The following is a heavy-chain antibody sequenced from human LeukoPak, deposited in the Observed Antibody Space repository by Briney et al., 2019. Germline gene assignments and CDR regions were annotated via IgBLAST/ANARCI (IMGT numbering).Heavy chain of an antibody. J-gene: IGHJ6*02. Sequence: GGSLRLSCGASGFTLSDYWMSWVRQAPGKGLEWVANIKQDGSGRYYVDAVKGRFTISRANAKKSLYLEMSSLRVEDTAVYYCARDYRAPYYYAMDVWGQGTTVTVSS. CDR1: GFTLSDYW. CDR2: IKQDGSGR. CDR3: ARDYRAPYYYAMDV. D-gene: IGHD3-16*02. V-gene: IGHV3-7*03.